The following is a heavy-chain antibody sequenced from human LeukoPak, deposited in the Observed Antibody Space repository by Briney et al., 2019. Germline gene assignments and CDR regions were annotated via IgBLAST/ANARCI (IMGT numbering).Heavy chain of an antibody. J-gene: IGHJ2*01. CDR2: IYTSGST. CDR1: GDSISRDY. Sequence: SETLSLTCTVSGDSISRDYWSWIRQPAGNGLEWIGRIYTSGSTNYNPSLKSRVTMSVDTSKNQFSLKLSSVTAADTAVYYCARVKVVTPVHRGRYFDLWGRGTLVTVSS. CDR3: ARVKVVTPVHRGRYFDL. D-gene: IGHD2-21*02. V-gene: IGHV4-4*07.